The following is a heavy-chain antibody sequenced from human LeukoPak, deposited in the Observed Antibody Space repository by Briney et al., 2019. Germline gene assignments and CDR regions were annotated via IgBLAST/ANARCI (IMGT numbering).Heavy chain of an antibody. CDR3: ARGRLSDIVVVPAAIFAY. D-gene: IGHD2-2*01. V-gene: IGHV3-21*01. CDR2: ISSSSYI. Sequence: GGSLRLSCAASGFTFSSYSMNWVRQAPGKGLEWVSSISSSSYIYYADSVKGRFTISRDNAKNSLYLQMNSLRAEDTAVYYCARGRLSDIVVVPAAIFAYWGQGTLVTVSS. CDR1: GFTFSSYS. J-gene: IGHJ4*02.